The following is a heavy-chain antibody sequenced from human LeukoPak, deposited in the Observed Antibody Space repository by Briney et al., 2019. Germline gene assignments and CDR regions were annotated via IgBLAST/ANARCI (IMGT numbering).Heavy chain of an antibody. D-gene: IGHD1-1*01. Sequence: PSETLSLTCTVSGGSISSYYWSWIRQPPGKGLEWIGYIYYSGSTNYNPSLKSRVTISVDTSKNQFSLRLSSVTAADTAVYYCARDNPGMTSTDTWGQGILVTVSS. CDR2: IYYSGST. J-gene: IGHJ4*02. V-gene: IGHV4-59*01. CDR1: GGSISSYY. CDR3: ARDNPGMTSTDT.